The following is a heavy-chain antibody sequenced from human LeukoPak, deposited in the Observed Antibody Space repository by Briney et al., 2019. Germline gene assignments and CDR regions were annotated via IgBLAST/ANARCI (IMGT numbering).Heavy chain of an antibody. CDR1: GFTFSSYS. J-gene: IGHJ4*02. CDR3: AKDRNHFSC. CDR2: ISSSSGSI. Sequence: AGGSLRLSCAASGFTFSSYSMNWVRQAPGKGLEWVSSISSSSGSIYYADSVKGRFTISRDNAKNSVFLQSKRLNAEATAFYYRAKDRNHFSCWGQGTLVTVSS. V-gene: IGHV3-21*01. D-gene: IGHD1-14*01.